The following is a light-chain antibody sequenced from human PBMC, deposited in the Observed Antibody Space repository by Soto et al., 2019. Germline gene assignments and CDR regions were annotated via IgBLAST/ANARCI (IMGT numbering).Light chain of an antibody. CDR2: GAS. J-gene: IGKJ1*01. CDR3: QKYNSAPWT. Sequence: DIPMTQSPSSLSASVGDRVTITCRASQGIRHYLAWYQQKPGKVPKLLIYGASTLQSGVPSRFSGSGSGTDFTLTISSLQPEDVATYYCQKYNSAPWTFGQGTKVEMK. V-gene: IGKV1-27*01. CDR1: QGIRHY.